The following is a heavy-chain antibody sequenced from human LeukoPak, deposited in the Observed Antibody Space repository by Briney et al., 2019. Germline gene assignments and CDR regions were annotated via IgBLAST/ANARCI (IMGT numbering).Heavy chain of an antibody. J-gene: IGHJ4*02. CDR2: ISSSSSYT. D-gene: IGHD1-20*01. V-gene: IGHV3-11*06. CDR3: ASWGSHYNWNDASHY. Sequence: GGSLRLSCAASGFTFSDYYMSWIRQAPGKGLEWVSCISSSSSYTNYADSVKGRFTISRDNAKNSLYLQMNSLRAEDTAVYYCASWGSHYNWNDASHYWGQGTLVTVSS. CDR1: GFTFSDYY.